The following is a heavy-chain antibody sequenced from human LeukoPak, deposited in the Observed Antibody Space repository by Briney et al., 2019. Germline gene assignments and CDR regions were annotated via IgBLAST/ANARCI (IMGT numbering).Heavy chain of an antibody. Sequence: GGSLRLSCAASGFTFSGYYMSWIRQAPGRGLEWVSYISSSGSDTNYADSVKGRFTISRDNAKNSLYLQMNSLRAEDTAVYYCARGTYDILTGYYGGVVDYWGQGTLVTVSS. V-gene: IGHV3-11*05. CDR3: ARGTYDILTGYYGGVVDY. D-gene: IGHD3-9*01. CDR2: ISSSGSDT. CDR1: GFTFSGYY. J-gene: IGHJ4*02.